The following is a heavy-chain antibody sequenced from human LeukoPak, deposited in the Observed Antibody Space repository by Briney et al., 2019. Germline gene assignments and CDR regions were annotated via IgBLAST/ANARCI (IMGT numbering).Heavy chain of an antibody. D-gene: IGHD3-10*01. CDR2: IIPIFGTA. V-gene: IGHV1-69*05. J-gene: IGHJ4*02. CDR1: GGTFSSYA. CDR3: ASVHGSGSYYTRYYFDY. Sequence: SVKVSCKASGGTFSSYAISWVRQAPGQGLEWMGGIIPIFGTANYAQKFQGRVTITTDESTSTAYMELSSLRSEDTAVYYCASVHGSGSYYTRYYFDYWGQGTLVTVSS.